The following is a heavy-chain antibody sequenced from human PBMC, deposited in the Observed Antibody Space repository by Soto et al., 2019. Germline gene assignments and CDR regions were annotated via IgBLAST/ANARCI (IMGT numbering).Heavy chain of an antibody. J-gene: IGHJ5*02. CDR1: GFTFSRYV. D-gene: IGHD3-22*01. Sequence: QVQLVESGGGVVQPGRSLRLSCAASGFTFSRYVMWWVRQAPGKGLEWVAAISSDGNNKYYTDSVKGRFTISRDNSKDTRYLQMNSLRAEETAVYYCAGDVGSSGSCGWFDPWGQGTLVSVSS. CDR2: ISSDGNNK. V-gene: IGHV3-30-3*01. CDR3: AGDVGSSGSCGWFDP.